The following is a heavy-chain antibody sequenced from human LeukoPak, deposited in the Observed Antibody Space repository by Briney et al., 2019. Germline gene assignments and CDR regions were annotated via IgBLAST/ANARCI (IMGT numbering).Heavy chain of an antibody. J-gene: IGHJ6*03. CDR2: IYYSGST. D-gene: IGHD5-24*01. CDR1: GGSISSYY. V-gene: IGHV4-59*01. CDR3: ARDRDGYNYVRGYYYMDV. Sequence: PSETLSLTCTVSGGSISSYYWNWIRQPPGKGLEWIGYIYYSGSTNYNPSLKSRVTISVDTSKNQFSLKLSSVTAADTAVYYCARDRDGYNYVRGYYYMDVWGKGTTVTVSS.